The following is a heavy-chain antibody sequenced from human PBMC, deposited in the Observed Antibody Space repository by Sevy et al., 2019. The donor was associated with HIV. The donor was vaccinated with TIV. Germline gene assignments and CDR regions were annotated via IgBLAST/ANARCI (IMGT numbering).Heavy chain of an antibody. D-gene: IGHD3-16*01. J-gene: IGHJ4*02. CDR3: ARDRGEILSSAFDY. CDR1: GFSFSDHR. V-gene: IGHV3-30*03. CDR2: ISYDGRNTK. Sequence: GGSLRLSCVGSGFSFSDHRMHWVRQAPGKGLEWMAVISYDGRNTKYKADSVKGRFTISRDNSKNRLYVQRNSLRAEDTAIYYCARDRGEILSSAFDYWGQGTLVTVSS.